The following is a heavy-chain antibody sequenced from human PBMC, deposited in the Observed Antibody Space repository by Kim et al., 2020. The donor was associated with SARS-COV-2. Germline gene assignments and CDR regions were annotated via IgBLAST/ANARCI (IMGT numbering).Heavy chain of an antibody. CDR2: IYYSGST. D-gene: IGHD3-16*02. CDR1: GGSISSSSYY. J-gene: IGHJ5*02. Sequence: SETLSLTCTVSGGSISSSSYYWGWIRQPPGKGLEWIGSIYYSGSTYYNPSLKSRVTISVDTSKNQFSLKLSSVTAADTAVYYCARTYYDYVWGSYRAWGQGTLVTVSS. CDR3: ARTYYDYVWGSYRA. V-gene: IGHV4-39*01.